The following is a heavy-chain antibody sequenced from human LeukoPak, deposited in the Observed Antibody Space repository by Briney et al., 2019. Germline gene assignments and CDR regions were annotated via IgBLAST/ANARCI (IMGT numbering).Heavy chain of an antibody. CDR3: ARQIGWELLWYFDY. J-gene: IGHJ4*02. CDR2: IYTSGST. Sequence: SETLSLTCTVSGGSISSYYWSWIRQPPGKGLERIGYIYTSGSTNYNPSLKSRVTISVDTSKNQFSLKLSSVTAADTAVYYCARQIGWELLWYFDYWGQGTLVTVSS. CDR1: GGSISSYY. V-gene: IGHV4-4*09. D-gene: IGHD1-26*01.